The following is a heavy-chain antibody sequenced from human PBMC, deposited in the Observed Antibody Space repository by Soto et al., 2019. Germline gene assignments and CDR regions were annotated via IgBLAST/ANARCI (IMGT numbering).Heavy chain of an antibody. D-gene: IGHD6-19*01. CDR3: AKHSSGWYISRPDWFDP. V-gene: IGHV3-23*01. Sequence: PGGSLRLSCAASGFTFSSYAMSWVRQAPGKGLEWVSAISGSGGSTYYADSVKGRFTISRDNSKNTLYLQMNSLRAEDTAVYYCAKHSSGWYISRPDWFDPWGQGTLVTVSS. J-gene: IGHJ5*02. CDR2: ISGSGGST. CDR1: GFTFSSYA.